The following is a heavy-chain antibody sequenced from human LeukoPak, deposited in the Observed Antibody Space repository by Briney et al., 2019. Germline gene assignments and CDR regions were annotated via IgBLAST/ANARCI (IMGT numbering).Heavy chain of an antibody. J-gene: IGHJ4*02. V-gene: IGHV1-69*05. Sequence: SVKVSCKASGGTFSSYAISWVRQAPGQGLEWMGGIIPIFGTANYAQKFQGRVTITTDESTSTAYMELSSLRPEDTAVYYCARESDSSGYHDYWGQGTLVTVSS. CDR3: ARESDSSGYHDY. D-gene: IGHD3-22*01. CDR2: IIPIFGTA. CDR1: GGTFSSYA.